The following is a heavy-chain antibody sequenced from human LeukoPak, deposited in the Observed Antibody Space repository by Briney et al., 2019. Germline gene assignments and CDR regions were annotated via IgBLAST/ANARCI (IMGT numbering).Heavy chain of an antibody. CDR2: ISYDGSNI. V-gene: IGHV3-30*18. J-gene: IGHJ2*01. CDR1: GFTFSSYV. Sequence: GGSLRLSCAASGFTFSSYVMHWVRQAPGKGLEWVAIISYDGSNIYYADSGKGRFTISRDNSKDTLYLQIISLRAEDTSVYFCAKDGGPGSGWPGNFDLWGRGTLVTVSS. D-gene: IGHD6-19*01. CDR3: AKDGGPGSGWPGNFDL.